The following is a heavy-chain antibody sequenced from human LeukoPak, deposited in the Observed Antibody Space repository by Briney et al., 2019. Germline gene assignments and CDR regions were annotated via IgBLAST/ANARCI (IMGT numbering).Heavy chain of an antibody. CDR2: IIPILGTA. CDR1: GGIFSTYA. D-gene: IGHD5-24*01. Sequence: SVKVSCKASGGIFSTYAISWVRQAPGQGLEWMGRIIPILGTADYAQKFQGRLTITADKSTSTAYMELSSLRSEDTAVYYCARVERDAEEGFDNWGQGFLVTVSS. CDR3: ARVERDAEEGFDN. V-gene: IGHV1-69*04. J-gene: IGHJ4*02.